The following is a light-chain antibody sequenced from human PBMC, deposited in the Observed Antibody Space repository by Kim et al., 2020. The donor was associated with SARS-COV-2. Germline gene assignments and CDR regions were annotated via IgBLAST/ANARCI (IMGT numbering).Light chain of an antibody. CDR1: QDIANS. J-gene: IGKJ1*01. V-gene: IGKV1-27*01. Sequence: ASVGDRVTITCRASQDIANSLAWYQQKPGTVPKVLIYGASTLQSGVPARYSGSGSGTEFTLTIGSLQTEDVATYYCQKYNSAPWTFGPGTKVDIK. CDR2: GAS. CDR3: QKYNSAPWT.